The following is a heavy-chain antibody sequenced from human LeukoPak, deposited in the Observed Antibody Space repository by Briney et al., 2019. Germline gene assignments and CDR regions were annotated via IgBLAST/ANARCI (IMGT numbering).Heavy chain of an antibody. CDR3: AKVYSSNWYGIDY. D-gene: IGHD6-13*01. Sequence: GGSLRLSCAASGFTLSSYAMSWVRQAPGKGLEWVSAISGSGGSTYYADSVKGRFTISRDNSNNTLYLQMSSLRPEDTAVYYCAKVYSSNWYGIDYWGQGTLVTVSS. CDR2: ISGSGGST. J-gene: IGHJ4*02. CDR1: GFTLSSYA. V-gene: IGHV3-23*01.